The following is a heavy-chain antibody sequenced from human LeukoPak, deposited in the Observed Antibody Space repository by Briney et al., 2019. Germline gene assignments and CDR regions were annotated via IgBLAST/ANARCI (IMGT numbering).Heavy chain of an antibody. J-gene: IGHJ4*02. D-gene: IGHD2-21*02. CDR2: INSDGSST. CDR1: GFTFSTYW. V-gene: IGHV3-74*01. CDR3: AGPMTEIDY. Sequence: GGSLRLSCAASGFTFSTYWMHWVRQAPGKGLVWVSHINSDGSSTNYADSVKGRFTISRDNAKNTLYLQMNRLRAEDTAVYYCAGPMTEIDYWGQGTLVTVSS.